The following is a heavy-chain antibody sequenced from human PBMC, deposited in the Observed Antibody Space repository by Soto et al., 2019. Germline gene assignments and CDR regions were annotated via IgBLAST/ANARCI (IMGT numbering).Heavy chain of an antibody. J-gene: IGHJ3*02. D-gene: IGHD2-21*01. V-gene: IGHV3-33*01. CDR3: ARDSSGGDDAFDI. CDR2: IWYDGSNK. Sequence: QVQLVESGGGVVQPGRSLRLSCAASGFTFSSYGMHWVRQAPGKGLEWVAVIWYDGSNKYYADSVKGRFTISRDNSKNTLYLQMNSLRAEDTAVYYCARDSSGGDDAFDIWGQGTMVTVSS. CDR1: GFTFSSYG.